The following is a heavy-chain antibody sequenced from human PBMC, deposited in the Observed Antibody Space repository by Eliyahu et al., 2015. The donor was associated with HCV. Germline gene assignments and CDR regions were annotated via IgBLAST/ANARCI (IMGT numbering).Heavy chain of an antibody. Sequence: QVHLVQSAAEVKEPGASVXXSCKASGYNFTDYNLHXVRLAPGQGLEWLGVMITSGNTMTDTQKFPGRVAITRDTSTSTGYLELRGLRSEDTATYFCAKAGTVLTPWFDPWGQGTLVTVSS. J-gene: IGHJ5*02. CDR1: GYNFTDYN. V-gene: IGHV1-46*01. CDR2: MITSGNTM. D-gene: IGHD2-15*01. CDR3: AKAGTVLTPWFDP.